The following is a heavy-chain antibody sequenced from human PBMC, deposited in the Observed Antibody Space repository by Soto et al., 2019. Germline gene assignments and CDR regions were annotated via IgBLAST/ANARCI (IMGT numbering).Heavy chain of an antibody. Sequence: ASVKVSCKASGGTFSSYAISWVRQAPGQGLEWMGGTIPIFGTTNYAQKFQGRVTITADESTSTAYMELSSLRSEDTAVYYCAREHPISGYDSSGWFDPWGQGTLVTVSS. CDR3: AREHPISGYDSSGWFDP. V-gene: IGHV1-69*13. CDR2: TIPIFGTT. D-gene: IGHD5-12*01. CDR1: GGTFSSYA. J-gene: IGHJ5*02.